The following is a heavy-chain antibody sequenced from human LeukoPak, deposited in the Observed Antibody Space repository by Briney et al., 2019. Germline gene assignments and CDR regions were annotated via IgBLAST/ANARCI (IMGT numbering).Heavy chain of an antibody. CDR1: GGSFSGYY. Sequence: SETLSLTCAVYGGSFSGYYWNWIRQPTGKGLEWIGEINHSGSTNYNPSLKRRVTISIDTSKNQFSLKVRFVTAADTAVYYCARGNRGDNWNDPVIAFDIWGQGTMVTVSS. D-gene: IGHD1-1*01. V-gene: IGHV4-34*01. CDR3: ARGNRGDNWNDPVIAFDI. CDR2: INHSGST. J-gene: IGHJ3*02.